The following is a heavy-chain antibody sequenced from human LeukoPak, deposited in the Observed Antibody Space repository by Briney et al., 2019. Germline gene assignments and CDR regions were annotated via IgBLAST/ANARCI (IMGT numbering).Heavy chain of an antibody. CDR1: GFTFSSYA. V-gene: IGHV3-30*18. Sequence: GGSLRLSCAASGFTFSSYAMHWVRQAPGKGLEWVAVISYDGSNKYYADSVKGRFTISRDNSKNTLYLQMNSLRAEDTAVYYCANSGYYDSSGHIDYWGQGTLVTVSS. J-gene: IGHJ4*02. D-gene: IGHD3-22*01. CDR2: ISYDGSNK. CDR3: ANSGYYDSSGHIDY.